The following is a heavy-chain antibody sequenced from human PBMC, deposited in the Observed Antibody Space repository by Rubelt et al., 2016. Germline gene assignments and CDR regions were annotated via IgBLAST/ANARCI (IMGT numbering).Heavy chain of an antibody. J-gene: IGHJ5*02. Sequence: QVQLQQWGAGLLKPSETLSLTCAVYGGSFSGYYWGWIQPPGKGLEWIGSIYYSGSTYYNPSLMSRVTISVDTSKNQFSLKLSSGTAADTAVYYCAGGITGTTGTFDPWGQGTLVTVSS. CDR3: AGGITGTTGTFDP. CDR1: GGSFSGYY. V-gene: IGHV4-34*01. D-gene: IGHD1-7*01. CDR2: IYYSGST.